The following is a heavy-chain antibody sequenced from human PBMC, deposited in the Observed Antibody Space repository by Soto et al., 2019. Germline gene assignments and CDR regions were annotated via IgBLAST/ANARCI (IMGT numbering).Heavy chain of an antibody. Sequence: QVQLVQSGAEVKKPGSSVKVSCKASGGDFSTYAISWVRQAPGQGPEWVGGIIPIFRTPTYAQKFQGRVTISADDSTSTAYMKLNGLRSDDTAIYYCVRDSLVPAAADYFYGMDVWGQGTTVTVSS. CDR1: GGDFSTYA. J-gene: IGHJ6*02. CDR3: VRDSLVPAAADYFYGMDV. V-gene: IGHV1-69*01. CDR2: IIPIFRTP. D-gene: IGHD2-2*01.